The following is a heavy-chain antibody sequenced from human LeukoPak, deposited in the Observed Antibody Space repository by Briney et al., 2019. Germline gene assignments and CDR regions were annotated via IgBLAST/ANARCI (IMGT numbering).Heavy chain of an antibody. CDR2: IYPGDSDT. V-gene: IGHV5-51*01. CDR1: GYSFTNYW. J-gene: IGHJ4*02. Sequence: GESLKIPCKGSGYSFTNYWIGWVRQMPGKGLEWMGIIYPGDSDTRYSPSFQGQVTISADKSISTAYLQWSSLKASDTAIYYCAREASLYYCDYWGQGTLVTVSS. CDR3: AREASLYYCDY.